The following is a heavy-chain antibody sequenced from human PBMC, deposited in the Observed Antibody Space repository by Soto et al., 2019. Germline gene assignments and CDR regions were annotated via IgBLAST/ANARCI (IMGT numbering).Heavy chain of an antibody. J-gene: IGHJ4*02. V-gene: IGHV4-34*01. CDR2: INHSGST. Sequence: PSETLSLTCAVYGGSFSGYYWSWIRQPPGKGLEWIGEINHSGSTNYNPSLKSRVTISVDTSKNQFSLKLSSVTAADTTVYYCARGSLYYDFWSHKPGMYYFDYWGQGTLVTVSS. CDR1: GGSFSGYY. D-gene: IGHD3-3*01. CDR3: ARGSLYYDFWSHKPGMYYFDY.